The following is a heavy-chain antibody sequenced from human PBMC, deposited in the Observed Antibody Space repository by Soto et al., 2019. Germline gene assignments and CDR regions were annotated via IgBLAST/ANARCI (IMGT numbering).Heavy chain of an antibody. CDR1: GDSISRGAYY. CDR2: ISNSGRT. Sequence: SETLSLTCTVSGDSISRGAYYWTWIRQHPVKGLEWIGYISNSGRTNYNPSLKSRVTISLDTSKNQFSLRLSSVTAADTAVYYCARERSYGDYQYNWFDPWGQGTLVTVSS. V-gene: IGHV4-61*08. D-gene: IGHD4-17*01. CDR3: ARERSYGDYQYNWFDP. J-gene: IGHJ5*02.